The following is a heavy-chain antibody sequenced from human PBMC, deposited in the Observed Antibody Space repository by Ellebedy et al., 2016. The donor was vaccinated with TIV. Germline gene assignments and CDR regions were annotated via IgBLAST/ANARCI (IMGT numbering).Heavy chain of an antibody. CDR2: IDPSDSYT. V-gene: IGHV5-10-1*04. Sequence: GGSLRLXXKGSGYSFTSYWISWVRQMPGKGLEWMGRIDPSDSYTNYSPSFQGQVTISADKSISTAYLQWSSLKASDTAMYYCAYYDSSGYYFNYWGQGTLVTVSS. J-gene: IGHJ4*02. CDR3: AYYDSSGYYFNY. CDR1: GYSFTSYW. D-gene: IGHD3-22*01.